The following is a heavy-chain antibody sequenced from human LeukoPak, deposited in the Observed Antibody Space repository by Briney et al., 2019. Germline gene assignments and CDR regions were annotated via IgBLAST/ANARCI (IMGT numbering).Heavy chain of an antibody. V-gene: IGHV3-15*01. CDR1: GFTFSRAW. CDR2: IKSKTDGGTT. D-gene: IGHD2-2*01. J-gene: IGHJ3*02. Sequence: NSGGSLRLSCAASGFTFSRAWMNWVRQAPGKGLEWVGRIKSKTDGGTTDYAAPVKGRFTISRDDSKNTLYLQMNSLRAEDTAVYYCARGPYCSSTSCYGAFDIWGQGTMVTVSS. CDR3: ARGPYCSSTSCYGAFDI.